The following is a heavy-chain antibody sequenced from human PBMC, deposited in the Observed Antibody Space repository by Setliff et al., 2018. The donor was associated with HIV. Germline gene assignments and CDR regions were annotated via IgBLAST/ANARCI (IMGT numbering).Heavy chain of an antibody. CDR1: GYTFVSYA. V-gene: IGHV1-3*01. D-gene: IGHD3-10*01. Sequence: ASVKVSCKASGYTFVSYAVHWVRQAPGQSLEWMGWITGGSGNTKYSEKFQGRVTLTRDTSASTAYMELSSLRSEDTAVYYCARKGSGSSFDFEYWGQGTLVTVSS. CDR2: ITGGSGNT. CDR3: ARKGSGSSFDFEY. J-gene: IGHJ4*02.